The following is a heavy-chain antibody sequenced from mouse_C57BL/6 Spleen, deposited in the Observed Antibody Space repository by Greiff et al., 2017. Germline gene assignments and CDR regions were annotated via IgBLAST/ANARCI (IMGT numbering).Heavy chain of an antibody. CDR2: INPNYGTT. J-gene: IGHJ1*03. CDR3: ARSGLYGSSFHWYFDV. Sequence: VQLQQPGPELVKPGASVKISCKASGYSFTDYNMNWVKQSNGKSLEWIGVINPNYGTTSYNQKFKGKATLTVDQSSSTAYMQLNSLTSEDSAVYYCARSGLYGSSFHWYFDVWGTGTTVTVSS. D-gene: IGHD1-1*01. V-gene: IGHV1-39*01. CDR1: GYSFTDYN.